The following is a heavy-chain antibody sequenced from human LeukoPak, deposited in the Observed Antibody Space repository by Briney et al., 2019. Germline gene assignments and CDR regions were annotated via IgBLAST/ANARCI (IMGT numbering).Heavy chain of an antibody. D-gene: IGHD3-10*01. V-gene: IGHV3-30*02. CDR2: IRYDGSNK. CDR3: VRGVMDFDY. CDR1: GFTFSSYW. J-gene: IGHJ4*02. Sequence: GGSLRLSCAASGFTFSSYWMSWVRQAPGKGLEWVAFIRYDGSNKYYADSVKGRFTISRDNSKNTLYLQMNSLRAEDTAVYYCVRGVMDFDYWGQGTLVTVSS.